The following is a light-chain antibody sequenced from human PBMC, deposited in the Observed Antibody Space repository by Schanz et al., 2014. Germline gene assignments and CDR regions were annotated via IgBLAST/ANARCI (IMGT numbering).Light chain of an antibody. J-gene: IGLJ1*01. V-gene: IGLV1-40*01. CDR2: GNS. Sequence: QSVLTQPPSVSGAPGQKVTISCTGSSSNIGAPYDVHWYQQLPGTAPKLLIYGNSNRPSGVPDRFSGSKSGNTAFLTVSGVQAEDEADYYCSSYAGSIYVFGTGTKLTVL. CDR3: SSYAGSIYV. CDR1: SSNIGAPYD.